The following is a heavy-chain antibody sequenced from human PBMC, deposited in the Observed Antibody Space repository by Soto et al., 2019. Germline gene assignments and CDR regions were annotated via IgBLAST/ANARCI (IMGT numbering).Heavy chain of an antibody. CDR3: AASVLRFLEWLSSPFDP. D-gene: IGHD3-3*01. CDR2: IIPIFGTA. Sequence: SVKVSCKASGGTFSSYAISWVRQAPGQGLEWMGGIIPIFGTANYAQKFQGRVTITADKSTSTAYMELSSLRSEDTAVYYCAASVLRFLEWLSSPFDPWGQGTLVTVSS. V-gene: IGHV1-69*06. J-gene: IGHJ5*02. CDR1: GGTFSSYA.